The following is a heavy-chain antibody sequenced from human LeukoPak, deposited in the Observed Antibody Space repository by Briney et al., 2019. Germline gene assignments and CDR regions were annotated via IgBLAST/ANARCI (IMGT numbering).Heavy chain of an antibody. CDR3: AREGVWGSYRY. V-gene: IGHV4-4*07. D-gene: IGHD3-16*02. CDR2: IYTSGST. CDR1: GGSISSYY. Sequence: SETPSLTCTVSGGSISSYYRSWIRQPAGKGLEWIGRIYTSGSTNYNPSLKSRVTMSVDTSKNQFSLKLSSVTAADTAVYYCAREGVWGSYRYWGQGTLVTVSS. J-gene: IGHJ4*02.